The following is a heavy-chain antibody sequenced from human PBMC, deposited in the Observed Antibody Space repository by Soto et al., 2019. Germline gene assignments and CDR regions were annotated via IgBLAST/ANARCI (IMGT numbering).Heavy chain of an antibody. CDR2: ISYDGSNK. CDR3: AKDLGSGKPYYYYAMDV. V-gene: IGHV3-30*18. J-gene: IGHJ6*02. D-gene: IGHD3-10*01. Sequence: QVQLVESGGGVVQPGRSLRLSCAASGFIFSRYGMHWVRQAPGKGLEWEAVISYDGSNKYYAESVKGRFIISRDKSENTLYLQMNSLRAEDTAVYYCAKDLGSGKPYYYYAMDVWGQGTTVTVSS. CDR1: GFIFSRYG.